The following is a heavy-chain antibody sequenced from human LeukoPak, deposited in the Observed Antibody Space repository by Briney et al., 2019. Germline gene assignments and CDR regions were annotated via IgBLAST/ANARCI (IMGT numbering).Heavy chain of an antibody. V-gene: IGHV1-69*01. J-gene: IGHJ6*02. CDR2: IIPIFGTA. D-gene: IGHD4-17*01. Sequence: SVKVSCKASGGTFSSYAISWVRQAPGQGLEWMGGIIPIFGTASCAQKFQGRVTITADESTSTAYMELSSLRSEDTAVYYCARAYGDYSWSGGMDVWGQGTTVTVS. CDR3: ARAYGDYSWSGGMDV. CDR1: GGTFSSYA.